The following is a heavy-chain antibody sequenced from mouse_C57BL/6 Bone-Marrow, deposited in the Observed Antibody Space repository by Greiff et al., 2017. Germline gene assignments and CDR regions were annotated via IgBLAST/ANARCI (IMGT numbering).Heavy chain of an antibody. CDR1: GYAFTNYL. D-gene: IGHD2-2*01. V-gene: IGHV1-54*01. CDR3: ARGRLRRCYVDV. J-gene: IGHJ1*03. Sequence: QVQLQQSGAELVRPGTSVKVSCKASGYAFTNYLIEWVKQRPGQGLEWIGVINPGSGGTNYNEKFKGKATLTADKSSSTAYMQLSSLTSEDSAVYFCARGRLRRCYVDVWGTGTTVTGSS. CDR2: INPGSGGT.